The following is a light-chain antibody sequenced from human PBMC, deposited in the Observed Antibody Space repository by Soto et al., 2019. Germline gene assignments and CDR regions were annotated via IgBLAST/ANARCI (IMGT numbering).Light chain of an antibody. J-gene: IGKJ1*01. CDR3: QHYNSYSEA. CDR1: QTISSW. CDR2: KAS. V-gene: IGKV1-5*03. Sequence: DIQMTQSPSTLSVSVGARAPITCRARQTISSWLAWYQQKPGNATKLLIYKASTLKSGVPSRFSGSGAGTEFTLTISSLQHDDFATYYCQHYNSYSEAFGQGTKVDIK.